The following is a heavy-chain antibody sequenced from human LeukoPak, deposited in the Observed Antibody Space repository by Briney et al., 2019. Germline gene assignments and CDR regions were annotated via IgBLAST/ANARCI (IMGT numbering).Heavy chain of an antibody. CDR1: GFTFSSYS. D-gene: IGHD3-3*01. CDR3: ARDSNDFWSGYQYYFDY. Sequence: GGSLRLSCAASGFTFSSYSMNWVRQAPGKGLEWVSSISSSSSYIYYADSVKGRFTISRDNAKNSLYLQMNSLRAEDTAVYYCARDSNDFWSGYQYYFDYWGRGTLVTVSS. CDR2: ISSSSSYI. J-gene: IGHJ4*02. V-gene: IGHV3-21*01.